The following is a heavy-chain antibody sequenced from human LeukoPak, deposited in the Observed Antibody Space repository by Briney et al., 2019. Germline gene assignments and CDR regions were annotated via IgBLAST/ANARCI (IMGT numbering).Heavy chain of an antibody. CDR1: GFTLGNYW. D-gene: IGHD1-26*01. V-gene: IGHV3-74*01. Sequence: GGSLRLSCAASGFTLGNYWMHWVRQAPGKGLVWVSGIDGDGSGISYADSVKGRFTVSRDNARDTLYLQMNSLRDEDTAVYYCARGIVPNEWGQGTLVTVSS. J-gene: IGHJ4*02. CDR2: IDGDGSGI. CDR3: ARGIVPNE.